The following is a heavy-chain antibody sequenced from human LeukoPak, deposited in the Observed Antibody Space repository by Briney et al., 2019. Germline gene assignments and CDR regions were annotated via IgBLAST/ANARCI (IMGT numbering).Heavy chain of an antibody. CDR1: GVSISSYY. V-gene: IGHV4-4*07. CDR2: IYTSGST. Sequence: SETLSLTCTVSGVSISSYYRSWVRQPAGKGLEWIGRIYTSGSTTYNPSPKSRVTMSVDTSKNQFSLKLSSVSAAATAVYYCARDLDSSSWYAAFDIWGQGTMVTVSS. CDR3: ARDLDSSSWYAAFDI. D-gene: IGHD6-13*01. J-gene: IGHJ3*02.